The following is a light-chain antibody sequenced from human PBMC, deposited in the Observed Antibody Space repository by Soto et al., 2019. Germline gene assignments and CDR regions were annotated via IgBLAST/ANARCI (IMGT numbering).Light chain of an antibody. V-gene: IGKV3-15*01. CDR3: QQYNNWPPIT. J-gene: IGKJ5*01. CDR1: QSVSNN. CDR2: GAS. Sequence: IVLTQSPATLSLSPGERATLSCRASQSVSNNYLAWYQQKPGQGPRLLIYGASTRATDIPARFSGSGSGTDFTLTISNLQSEDFAVYYCQQYNNWPPITFGQGTRLEIK.